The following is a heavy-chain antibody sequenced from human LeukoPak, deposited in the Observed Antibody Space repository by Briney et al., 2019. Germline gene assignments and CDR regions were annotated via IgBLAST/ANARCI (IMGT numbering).Heavy chain of an antibody. CDR3: ARQREGYFDL. V-gene: IGHV4-34*01. J-gene: IGHJ2*01. CDR1: VGSFSGYY. CDR2: INHSGST. Sequence: PSETLSLTCAVYVGSFSGYYWSWIRQPPGKGLEWIGEINHSGSTNCNPSLKSRVSISVITSKNQFSLKPSSVTAADTAVYYCARQREGYFDLWGRGTRVTVSS.